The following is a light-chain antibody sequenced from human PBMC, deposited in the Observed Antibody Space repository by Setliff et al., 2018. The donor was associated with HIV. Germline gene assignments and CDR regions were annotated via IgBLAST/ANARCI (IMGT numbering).Light chain of an antibody. J-gene: IGLJ2*01. CDR2: EVS. V-gene: IGLV2-23*02. CDR3: CSYVGSSTPHVV. Sequence: QSALTQPASVSGSPGQSITISCTGTSSDVGSYNLVSWYQQHPGKAPKLMIYEVSKRPSGVSNRFSGSKSGNTASLTISGLQAEDEADYYCCSYVGSSTPHVVFGGGTKVTV. CDR1: SSDVGSYNL.